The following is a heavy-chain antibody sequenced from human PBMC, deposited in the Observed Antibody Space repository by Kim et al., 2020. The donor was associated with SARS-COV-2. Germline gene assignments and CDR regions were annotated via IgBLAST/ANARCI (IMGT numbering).Heavy chain of an antibody. Sequence: GGSLRLSCAASGFTFSSYAMSWVRQAPGKGLEWVSAISGSGGSTYYADSVKGRFTISRDNSKNTLYLQMNSLRAEDTAVYYCAKVGQYDISTGYSKGYFDYWRQRTHVAVSS. J-gene: IGHJ4*02. CDR2: ISGSGGST. CDR1: GFTFSSYA. D-gene: IGHD3-9*01. CDR3: AKVGQYDISTGYSKGYFDY. V-gene: IGHV3-23*01.